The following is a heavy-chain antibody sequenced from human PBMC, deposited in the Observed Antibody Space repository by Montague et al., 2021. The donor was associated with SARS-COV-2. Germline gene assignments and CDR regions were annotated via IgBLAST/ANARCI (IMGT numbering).Heavy chain of an antibody. CDR2: IYDSGST. CDR1: GDSVISDKYY. Sequence: SETLSLTCTVTGDSVISDKYYWSWTRQPPGKGLEWIGFIYDSGSTSYNPSLHSRVTITIDTSKNQFSLNLMSVTPADTAVYYCVKGSGYPWGQGTLVTVSS. V-gene: IGHV4-61*01. D-gene: IGHD3-22*01. J-gene: IGHJ5*02. CDR3: VKGSGYP.